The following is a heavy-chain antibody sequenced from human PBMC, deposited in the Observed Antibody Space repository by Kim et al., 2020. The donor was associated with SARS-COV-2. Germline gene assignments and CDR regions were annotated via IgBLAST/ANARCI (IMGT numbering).Heavy chain of an antibody. CDR3: AKGRGACGAGELLFDY. CDR2: ISGSGGST. J-gene: IGHJ4*02. D-gene: IGHD2-21*01. Sequence: GGSLRLSCAASGFTFSSYAMSWVRQAPGKGLEWVSAISGSGGSTYYADSVKGRFTISRDNSKNTLYLQMNSLRAEDTAVYYCAKGRGACGAGELLFDYWGQGTLVTVSS. V-gene: IGHV3-23*01. CDR1: GFTFSSYA.